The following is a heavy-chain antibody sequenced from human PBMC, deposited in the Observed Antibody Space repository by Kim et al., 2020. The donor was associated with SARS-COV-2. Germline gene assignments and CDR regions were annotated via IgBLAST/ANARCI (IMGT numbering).Heavy chain of an antibody. Sequence: SETLSLTCTVSGVSISSYYWSWVRQPPGKGLEWIGYIFNSGRPNYNPSLKSRVTISVDTSKNQFSLKLSSVTAADTAMYYCARASSYYVIDYWGQGTLVTVSS. J-gene: IGHJ4*02. CDR1: GVSISSYY. CDR2: IFNSGRP. CDR3: ARASSYYVIDY. D-gene: IGHD1-26*01. V-gene: IGHV4-59*13.